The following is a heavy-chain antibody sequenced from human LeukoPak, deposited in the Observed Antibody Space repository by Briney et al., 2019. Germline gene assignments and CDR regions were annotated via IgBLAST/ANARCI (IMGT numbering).Heavy chain of an antibody. CDR3: AKHHSGLRYDY. D-gene: IGHD4-17*01. CDR1: AFTFSNYA. Sequence: GGSLRLSCAASAFTFSNYAMSWVRQAPGKGLAWVSTISGGGASTYYADSVKGRFTISRDTSMNTLYLQMNSLRAEDTAIYYCAKHHSGLRYDYWGQGTLVTVSS. J-gene: IGHJ4*02. CDR2: ISGGGAST. V-gene: IGHV3-23*01.